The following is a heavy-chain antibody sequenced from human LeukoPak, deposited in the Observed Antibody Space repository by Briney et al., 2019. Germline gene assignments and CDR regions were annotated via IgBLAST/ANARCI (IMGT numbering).Heavy chain of an antibody. Sequence: QSGGSLRLSCAASGFTFSSYAMSWVRQAPGKGLEWVSAISGSGGSTYYADSVKGRFTISRDNSKNTLYLQMNSLRAEDTAVYYCARVRWLGWRLDYYYYGMDVWGQGTTVTVSS. J-gene: IGHJ6*02. CDR1: GFTFSSYA. V-gene: IGHV3-23*01. CDR3: ARVRWLGWRLDYYYYGMDV. D-gene: IGHD3-22*01. CDR2: ISGSGGST.